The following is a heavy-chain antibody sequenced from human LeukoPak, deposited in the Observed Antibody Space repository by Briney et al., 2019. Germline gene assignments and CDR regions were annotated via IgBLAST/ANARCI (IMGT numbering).Heavy chain of an antibody. V-gene: IGHV3-7*01. D-gene: IGHD4-17*01. CDR1: GFTFSRHW. CDR3: ARGPDYGDRLDFFDY. J-gene: IGHJ4*02. Sequence: GRSLRLSCAASGFTFSRHWMGWVRQAPGKGPEWVASIKQDGSQYYVDSVKGRFIISRDNAKNSLCLQMNSLRAEDTAVYSCARGPDYGDRLDFFDYWGQGTLVTVSS. CDR2: IKQDGSQ.